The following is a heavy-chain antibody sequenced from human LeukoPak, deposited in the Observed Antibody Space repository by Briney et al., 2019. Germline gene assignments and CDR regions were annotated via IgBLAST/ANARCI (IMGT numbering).Heavy chain of an antibody. V-gene: IGHV3-30*03. CDR3: ARPKITVTVSLDY. CDR1: GFTFSSYG. J-gene: IGHJ4*02. Sequence: GGSLRLSCAASGFTFSSYGVHWVRQAPGKGLEWVAIISSDGSDKSYADSVNGRFSISRDNSQKTLYLQMNGLRPDDTAVYYCARPKITVTVSLDYWGQGTLVTVSS. CDR2: ISSDGSDK. D-gene: IGHD4-17*01.